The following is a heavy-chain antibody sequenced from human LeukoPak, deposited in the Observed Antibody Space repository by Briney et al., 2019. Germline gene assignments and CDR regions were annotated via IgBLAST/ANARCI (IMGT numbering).Heavy chain of an antibody. CDR3: ALGYSAYGSSGRYFHS. Sequence: SGPTLLNPTQTLTLTCTFSGFSLSSLGVSVGWIRQPSGKALEWLALIYWDDDKRYSPSLKSRLTITKDTSKNQVVLTTTNMDPVDTATYYCALGYSAYGSSGRYFHSWGQGTLVIVSS. CDR2: IYWDDDK. V-gene: IGHV2-5*02. D-gene: IGHD5-12*01. J-gene: IGHJ4*02. CDR1: GFSLSSLGVS.